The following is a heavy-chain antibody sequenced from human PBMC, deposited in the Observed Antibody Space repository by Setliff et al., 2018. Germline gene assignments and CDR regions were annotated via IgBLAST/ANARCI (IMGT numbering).Heavy chain of an antibody. V-gene: IGHV4-4*07. J-gene: IGHJ3*02. Sequence: SETLSLTCTVSGGSISNYYWSWIRQPAGRGLEWIGRIYTSGSTNYNPSLKIRVTMSVDTSKNQFSQKLSSVTAADTAVYYCARKGISALSGAFDMWGQGTMVTVSS. CDR3: ARKGISALSGAFDM. CDR2: IYTSGST. D-gene: IGHD1-26*01. CDR1: GGSISNYY.